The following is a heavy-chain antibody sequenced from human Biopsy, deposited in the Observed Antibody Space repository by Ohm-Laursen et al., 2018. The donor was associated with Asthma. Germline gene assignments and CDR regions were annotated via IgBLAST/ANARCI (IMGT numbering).Heavy chain of an antibody. V-gene: IGHV2-5*02. Sequence: TQTLTLTGTVSGFSLSTLGVGVGWFRQPPGKALEWLAHIFWDYDKRYSPSLKSRLTIAKDTSRNQVVLTMTNMDPVDTGTYFCAHAQTSWNYYGSGNYLYHFDSWGQGTLVTVSS. CDR3: AHAQTSWNYYGSGNYLYHFDS. J-gene: IGHJ4*02. CDR2: IFWDYDK. CDR1: GFSLSTLGVG. D-gene: IGHD3-10*01.